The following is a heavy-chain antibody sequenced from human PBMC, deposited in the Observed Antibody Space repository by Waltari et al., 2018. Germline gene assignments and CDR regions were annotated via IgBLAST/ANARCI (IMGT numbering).Heavy chain of an antibody. Sequence: QVQLQQWGAGLLKPSETLSLTCAVYGGSFSGYYWSWIRQPPGKGLEWIGEINHSGSTNYNPPLKSRVTISVDTSKNQFSRKLSSVTAADTAVYYCAGVPSQLLYGPYNWKGRGGYFDYWGQGTLVTVSS. CDR3: AGVPSQLLYGPYNWKGRGGYFDY. V-gene: IGHV4-34*01. D-gene: IGHD2-2*02. CDR1: GGSFSGYY. J-gene: IGHJ4*02. CDR2: INHSGST.